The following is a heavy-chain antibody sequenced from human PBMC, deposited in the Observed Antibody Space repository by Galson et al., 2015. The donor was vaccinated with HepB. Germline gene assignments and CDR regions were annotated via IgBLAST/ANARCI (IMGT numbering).Heavy chain of an antibody. Sequence: SETLSLTCAVYGGSFSGYYWSWIRQPPGMGLEWIGEINHSGSTNYNPSLKSRVTISVDTSKNQFSLKLSSVTAADTAVYYCARGSSSISDYWGQGTLVTVSS. V-gene: IGHV4-34*01. CDR3: ARGSSSISDY. CDR2: INHSGST. CDR1: GGSFSGYY. D-gene: IGHD6-6*01. J-gene: IGHJ4*02.